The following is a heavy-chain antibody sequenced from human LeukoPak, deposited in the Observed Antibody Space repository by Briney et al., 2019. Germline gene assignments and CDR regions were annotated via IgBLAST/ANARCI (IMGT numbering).Heavy chain of an antibody. V-gene: IGHV3-7*01. D-gene: IGHD6-13*01. CDR2: IKQDGSDE. CDR3: ARDHTYSSSWYGLDY. Sequence: EGSLRLSCAASGFTFSSYRMSWVRLAPGKGLEWVANIKQDGSDEHYVDSVKGRFTISRDNGKNSLYLQMNSLRAEDTAAYYCARDHTYSSSWYGLDYWGQGTLVTVSS. J-gene: IGHJ4*02. CDR1: GFTFSSYR.